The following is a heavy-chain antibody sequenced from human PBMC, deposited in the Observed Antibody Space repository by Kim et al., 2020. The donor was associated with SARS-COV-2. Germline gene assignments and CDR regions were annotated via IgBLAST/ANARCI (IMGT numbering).Heavy chain of an antibody. Sequence: SETLSLTCTVSGGSISSYYWSWIRQPPGKGLEWIGYIYYSGSTNYNPSLKSRVTISVDTSKNQFSLKLSSVTAADTAVYYCARAGYFDWLLDYWGQGTLVTVSS. D-gene: IGHD3-9*01. J-gene: IGHJ4*02. V-gene: IGHV4-59*01. CDR2: IYYSGST. CDR3: ARAGYFDWLLDY. CDR1: GGSISSYY.